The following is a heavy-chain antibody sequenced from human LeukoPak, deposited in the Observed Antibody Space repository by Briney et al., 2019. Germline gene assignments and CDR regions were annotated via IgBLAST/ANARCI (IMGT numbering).Heavy chain of an antibody. J-gene: IGHJ4*02. D-gene: IGHD3-10*01. CDR3: ARGNSGTTTFDF. V-gene: IGHV3-66*01. Sequence: PGGSLRLSCRASGFTVDSVFMNWVRQAPGKGLEWVSFINPGGYIDYTDSVKGRFTISRDNSKNTLSLQMNSLRVDDSAVYYCARGNSGTTTFDFWGQGTLVTVSS. CDR1: GFTVDSVF. CDR2: INPGGYI.